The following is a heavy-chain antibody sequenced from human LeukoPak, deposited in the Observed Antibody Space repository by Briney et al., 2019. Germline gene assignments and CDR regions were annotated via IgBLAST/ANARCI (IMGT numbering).Heavy chain of an antibody. J-gene: IGHJ4*02. V-gene: IGHV3-48*04. D-gene: IGHD2-15*01. CDR3: ARDRDRNFDY. Sequence: GGSLRLSCAASGFTFSSYSMNWVRQAPGKGLEWVSYISSSSSTIYYADSVKGRFTISRDNAKNSLYLQMNSLRAEDTAVYYCARDRDRNFDYWGQGTLVTVSS. CDR2: ISSSSSTI. CDR1: GFTFSSYS.